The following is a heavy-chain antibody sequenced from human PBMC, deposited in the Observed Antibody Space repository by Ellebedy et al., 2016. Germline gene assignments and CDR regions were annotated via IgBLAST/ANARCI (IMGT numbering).Heavy chain of an antibody. Sequence: GESLKISXKGSGYSFTSYWISWVRQMPGKGLEWMGRIDPSDSYTNYSPSFQGHVTISADKSISAAYLQWSSLKASDTAMYYCARRFGYSSGLEAFDIWGQGTMVTVSS. CDR1: GYSFTSYW. CDR2: IDPSDSYT. CDR3: ARRFGYSSGLEAFDI. D-gene: IGHD6-25*01. J-gene: IGHJ3*02. V-gene: IGHV5-10-1*01.